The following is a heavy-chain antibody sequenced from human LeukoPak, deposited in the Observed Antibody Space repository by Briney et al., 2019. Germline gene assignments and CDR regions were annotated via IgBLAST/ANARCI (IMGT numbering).Heavy chain of an antibody. Sequence: PGGSLRLSCAASGFSFSNYEVNWVRQAAGEGLEWVSYISSQGLNRYYADSVKGRFTSSRDDAKNSLYLQMNGLRAEDTAVYYCARVVARLYYFDYWGQGTLVTVSS. J-gene: IGHJ4*02. V-gene: IGHV3-48*03. CDR2: ISSQGLNR. D-gene: IGHD5-12*01. CDR1: GFSFSNYE. CDR3: ARVVARLYYFDY.